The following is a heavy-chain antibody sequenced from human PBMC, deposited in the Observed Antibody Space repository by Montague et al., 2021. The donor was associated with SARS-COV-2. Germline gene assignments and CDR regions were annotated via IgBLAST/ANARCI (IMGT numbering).Heavy chain of an antibody. CDR3: ARHLRVTTVTSHMYHYAMDV. V-gene: IGHV4-59*08. D-gene: IGHD4-11*01. CDR1: GDSISNYS. Sequence: SETLSLTCSVSGDSISNYSWSWIRQSPGKGLEWIGYIYYSGSTNYNPPLTSRVTISVDTSKNQVPLKLTSVTAADTAVYYCARHLRVTTVTSHMYHYAMDVWGQGTTVTVSS. J-gene: IGHJ6*02. CDR2: IYYSGST.